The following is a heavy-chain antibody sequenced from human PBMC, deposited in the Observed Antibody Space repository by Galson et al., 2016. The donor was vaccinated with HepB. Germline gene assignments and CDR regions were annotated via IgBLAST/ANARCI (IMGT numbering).Heavy chain of an antibody. J-gene: IGHJ3*01. D-gene: IGHD6-6*01. CDR3: ASEYSAGAAFDV. CDR1: GHSFTAYW. V-gene: IGHV5-51*01. Sequence: QSGAEVKEPGESLKISCQASGHSFTAYWIAWVRQMPGKGLEWMAVIYPDDSDTRYSPSFQGHVTVSADRSSSSAYLQWRSLKASDTAMYYCASEYSAGAAFDVWGQGTMVTVSS. CDR2: IYPDDSDT.